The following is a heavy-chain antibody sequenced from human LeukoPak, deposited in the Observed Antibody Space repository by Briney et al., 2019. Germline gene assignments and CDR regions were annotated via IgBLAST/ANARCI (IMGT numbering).Heavy chain of an antibody. CDR1: GGSVSSDY. CDR2: IYTSGST. Sequence: PSETLSLTCTVSGGSVSSDYWSWIRQAPGKGLEWIGRIYTSGSTNYNPSLKSRVTMSVDTSKNQFSLKLSSVTAADTAVYYCARGQDSSGYYYFDYFDYWGQGTLVTVSS. V-gene: IGHV4-4*07. CDR3: ARGQDSSGYYYFDYFDY. J-gene: IGHJ4*02. D-gene: IGHD3-22*01.